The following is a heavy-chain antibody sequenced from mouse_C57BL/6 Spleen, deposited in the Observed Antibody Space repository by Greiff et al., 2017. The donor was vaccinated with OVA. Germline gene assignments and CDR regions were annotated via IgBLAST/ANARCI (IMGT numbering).Heavy chain of an antibody. CDR2: IDPSDSET. CDR1: GYTFTSYW. D-gene: IGHD1-1*01. J-gene: IGHJ4*01. CDR3: ARVYYYGSSYGYAMDY. V-gene: IGHV1-52*01. Sequence: VQLQQPGAELVRPGSSVKLSCKASGYTFTSYWMHWVKQRPIQGLEWIGNIDPSDSETHYNQKFKDKATLTVDKSSSTAYMQLSSLTSEDSAVYYCARVYYYGSSYGYAMDYWGQGTSVTVSS.